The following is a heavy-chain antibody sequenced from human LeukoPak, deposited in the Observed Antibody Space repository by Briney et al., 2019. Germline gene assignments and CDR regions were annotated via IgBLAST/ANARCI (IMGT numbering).Heavy chain of an antibody. CDR1: GFTFNNYN. CDR3: ARVLSGYYGSGRKNWFDP. V-gene: IGHV3-21*04. CDR2: ITSSGTYI. D-gene: IGHD3-10*01. Sequence: GGSLRLSCAASGFTFNNYNMNWVRQAPGKALEWVSSITSSGTYIFYADSVKGRFTISRDNAKNSLYLQMNSLRAEDMAVYYCARVLSGYYGSGRKNWFDPWGQGTLVTVSS. J-gene: IGHJ5*02.